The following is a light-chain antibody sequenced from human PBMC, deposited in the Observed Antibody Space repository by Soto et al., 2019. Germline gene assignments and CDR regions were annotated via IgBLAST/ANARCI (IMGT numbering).Light chain of an antibody. J-gene: IGLJ1*01. Sequence: QSALTQPASVSGSPGQSITISCTGTSSDVGGYNYVSWYQQHPGKAPKLMIYEVSNRHSGVSNRCSGSKSGNTASLTISGLQAEDEADYYCSSYTSSSSYVFGTGTKLTVL. V-gene: IGLV2-14*01. CDR2: EVS. CDR3: SSYTSSSSYV. CDR1: SSDVGGYNY.